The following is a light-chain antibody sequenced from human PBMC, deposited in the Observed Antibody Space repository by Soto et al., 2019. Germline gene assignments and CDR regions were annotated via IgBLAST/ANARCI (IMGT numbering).Light chain of an antibody. CDR1: SSNIGRHA. CDR2: RND. V-gene: IGLV1-44*01. J-gene: IGLJ2*01. Sequence: QPVLTQPPSASGTPGQWVSISCSGGSSNIGRHAVNWYQQVAGTAPRLLINRNDQRASGVPDRFSGSRSGTSASLAISGLQSEDEADYYCAAWDDNLNVVLFGGGTKLTVL. CDR3: AAWDDNLNVVL.